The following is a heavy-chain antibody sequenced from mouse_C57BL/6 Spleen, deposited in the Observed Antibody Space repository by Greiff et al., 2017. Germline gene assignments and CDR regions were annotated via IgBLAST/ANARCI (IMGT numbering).Heavy chain of an antibody. J-gene: IGHJ4*01. D-gene: IGHD1-1*01. CDR2: ISPGSGGT. CDR3: SRSNYYGPMDY. V-gene: IGHV1-54*01. CDR1: GYAFTNYL. Sequence: VQLQQSGAELVRPGTSVKVSCKASGYAFTNYLIEWVKQRPGQGLEWIGVISPGSGGTNYNEKYEVKATLTTDRAACTSYMHLSSLTSEDSEVYIYSRSNYYGPMDYWGQGTSVTVSS.